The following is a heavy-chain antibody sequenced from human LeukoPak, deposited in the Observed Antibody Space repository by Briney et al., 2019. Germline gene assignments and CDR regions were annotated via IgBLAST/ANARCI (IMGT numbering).Heavy chain of an antibody. CDR2: ISSSSSYI. V-gene: IGHV3-21*01. CDR3: AREDGIVGDSSAFDI. J-gene: IGHJ3*02. D-gene: IGHD1-26*01. CDR1: GFTFSSYS. Sequence: PGGSLRLSCAASGFTFSSYSMNWVRQAPGKGLEWVSSISSSSSYIYYADSVEGRFTISRDNAKNSLYLQMNSLRVEDTAVYYCAREDGIVGDSSAFDIWGQGTMVTVSS.